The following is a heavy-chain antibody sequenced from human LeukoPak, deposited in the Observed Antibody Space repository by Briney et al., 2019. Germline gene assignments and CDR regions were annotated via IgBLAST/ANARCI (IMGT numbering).Heavy chain of an antibody. CDR1: GFTFSSYA. J-gene: IGHJ4*02. Sequence: GGSLRLSCAASGFTFSSYAMSWVRQAPGKGLEWVSAISGSGGSTYYADSVKGRFTISRDNSKNTLYLQMNSLRAEDTAVYYCAKSYGLGFRGVSNPLFDYWGQGTLVTVSS. CDR2: ISGSGGST. V-gene: IGHV3-23*01. D-gene: IGHD3-10*01. CDR3: AKSYGLGFRGVSNPLFDY.